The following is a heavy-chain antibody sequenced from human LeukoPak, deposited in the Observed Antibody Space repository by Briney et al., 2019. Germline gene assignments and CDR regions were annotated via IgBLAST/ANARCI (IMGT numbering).Heavy chain of an antibody. V-gene: IGHV3-7*03. CDR3: AKLSLSGRSQSADY. J-gene: IGHJ4*02. Sequence: GGSLRLSCAASGFTFSSSWMTWVRQAPGKGLEWVANIKQDGGEKYYVDSVKGRFTISRDNAKNSLYLQMNSLRADDTAVYYCAKLSLSGRSQSADYWGQGTLVTVSS. CDR2: IKQDGGEK. D-gene: IGHD3-10*01. CDR1: GFTFSSSW.